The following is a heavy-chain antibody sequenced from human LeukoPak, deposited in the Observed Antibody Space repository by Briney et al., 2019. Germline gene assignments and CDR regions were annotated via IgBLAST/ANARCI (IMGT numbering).Heavy chain of an antibody. CDR3: ARMLRSGSYYRVGYFDY. V-gene: IGHV4-61*02. CDR1: GGSISSGSYY. J-gene: IGHJ4*02. Sequence: PSETLSLTCTVSGGSISSGSYYWSWIRQPAGKGLEWIGRIYTSGSTNYNPSLKSRVTISVATSKNQFSLKLSSVTAADTAVYYRARMLRSGSYYRVGYFDYWGQGTLVTVTS. CDR2: IYTSGST. D-gene: IGHD3-10*01.